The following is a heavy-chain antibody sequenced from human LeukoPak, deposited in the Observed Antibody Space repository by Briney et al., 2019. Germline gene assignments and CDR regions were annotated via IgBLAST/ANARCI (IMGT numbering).Heavy chain of an antibody. Sequence: KPSETLSLTCGVSGGSISSTNWWSWVRQPPGKGLEWIGSIYYSGSTYYNPSLKSRVTISVDTSKNQFSLKLSSVTAADTAVYYCARRYSYSTLPDYWGRGTLVTVSS. CDR1: GGSISSTNW. V-gene: IGHV4-39*01. D-gene: IGHD6-13*01. CDR3: ARRYSYSTLPDY. J-gene: IGHJ4*02. CDR2: IYYSGST.